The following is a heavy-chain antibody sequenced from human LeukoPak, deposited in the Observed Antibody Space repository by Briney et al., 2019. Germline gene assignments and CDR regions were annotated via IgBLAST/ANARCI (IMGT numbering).Heavy chain of an antibody. D-gene: IGHD6-13*01. V-gene: IGHV1-18*01. Sequence: ASVKVSCKASGYTFTSYGISWVRQAPGQGLEWMGWISAYNGNTNYAQKLQGRVTMTIDTSTSTAYMELRSLRSDDTAVYYCARDLIAAAGTWHDAFDIWGQGTMVTVSS. CDR3: ARDLIAAAGTWHDAFDI. CDR1: GYTFTSYG. CDR2: ISAYNGNT. J-gene: IGHJ3*02.